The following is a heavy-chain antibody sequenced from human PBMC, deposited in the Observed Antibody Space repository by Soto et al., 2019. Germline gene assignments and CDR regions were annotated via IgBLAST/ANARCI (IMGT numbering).Heavy chain of an antibody. J-gene: IGHJ6*02. D-gene: IGHD2-2*01. CDR2: ISGSGGST. Sequence: VPLLESGGGLVQPGGSLRLSCAASGFTFSSYAMSWVRQAPGKGLEWVSAISGSGGSTYYADSVQGRFTISRDNSNNTLYLQMISLRAEETAVYYCAKDQATVSSIRSYYGMDVWGQGTTVTVSS. V-gene: IGHV3-23*01. CDR3: AKDQATVSSIRSYYGMDV. CDR1: GFTFSSYA.